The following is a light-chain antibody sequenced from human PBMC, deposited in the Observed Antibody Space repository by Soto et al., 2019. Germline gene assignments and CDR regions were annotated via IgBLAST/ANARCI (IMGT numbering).Light chain of an antibody. CDR1: SSDIGAYKF. CDR2: EVS. J-gene: IGLJ2*01. CDR3: SLYAGTHSVV. V-gene: IGLV2-8*01. Sequence: QSELTQPPSASGSPGQSVAISCTGTSSDIGAYKFVSWYQQHPGKAPKLIIYEVSIRPSGVPDRFSGSKSGNTASLTVSGLLAEDEADYYCSLYAGTHSVVFGGGTKLTVL.